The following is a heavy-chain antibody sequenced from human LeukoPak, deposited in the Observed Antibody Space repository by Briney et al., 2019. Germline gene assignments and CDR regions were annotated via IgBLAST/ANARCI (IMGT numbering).Heavy chain of an antibody. CDR2: IYYSGST. V-gene: IGHV4-61*05. CDR3: ARQGLRFSLSGFWFDP. CDR1: GGSISSSSYY. J-gene: IGHJ5*02. D-gene: IGHD3-3*01. Sequence: SETLSLTCTVSGGSISSSSYYWGWIRHPPGKGLEWIGYIYYSGSTNYNPSLKSRVTISVDTSKNQFSLKLSSVTAADTAVYYCARQGLRFSLSGFWFDPWGQGTLVTVSS.